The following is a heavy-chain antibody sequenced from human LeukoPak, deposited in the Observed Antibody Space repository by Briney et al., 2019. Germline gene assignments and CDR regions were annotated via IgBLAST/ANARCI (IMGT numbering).Heavy chain of an antibody. V-gene: IGHV1-69*04. CDR3: ARMTDATYSSGWS. D-gene: IGHD6-19*01. J-gene: IGHJ5*02. Sequence: SVKVSCKASGGTFSSYAISWVRQAPGQGLEWMGRIIPILGIANYAQKFQGRVTITADKSTSTAYMELSSLRSEDTAVYYCARMTDATYSSGWSWGQGTLVTVSS. CDR1: GGTFSSYA. CDR2: IIPILGIA.